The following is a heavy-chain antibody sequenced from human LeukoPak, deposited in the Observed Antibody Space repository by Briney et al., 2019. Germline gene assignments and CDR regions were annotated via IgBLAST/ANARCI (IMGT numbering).Heavy chain of an antibody. Sequence: SVKVSCKASGGTFSSYAINWVRQAPGQGLEWMGGIIPIFGSSNYAQKFQGRVTITADESTTTAYMELSSLRSEDTAVYYCARVTHTELSTWFDPWGQGTLVTVSS. CDR1: GGTFSSYA. V-gene: IGHV1-69*13. D-gene: IGHD5-18*01. J-gene: IGHJ5*02. CDR2: IIPIFGSS. CDR3: ARVTHTELSTWFDP.